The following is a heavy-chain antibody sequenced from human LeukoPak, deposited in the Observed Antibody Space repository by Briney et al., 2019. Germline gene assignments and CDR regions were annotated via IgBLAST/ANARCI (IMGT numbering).Heavy chain of an antibody. Sequence: GASVKVSCKASGYTFTSYYMHWVRQAPGQGLEWMGIINPSGGSTSYAQKFQGRVTMTRDMSTSTVYMELSSLRSEDTAVYYCARVTELPNWFDPWGQGTLVTVSS. J-gene: IGHJ5*02. CDR2: INPSGGST. CDR3: ARVTELPNWFDP. D-gene: IGHD1-26*01. CDR1: GYTFTSYY. V-gene: IGHV1-46*01.